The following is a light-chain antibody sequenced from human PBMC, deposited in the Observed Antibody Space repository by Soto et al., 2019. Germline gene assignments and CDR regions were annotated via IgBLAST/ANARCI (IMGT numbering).Light chain of an antibody. CDR1: QSVSSF. V-gene: IGKV3-11*01. Sequence: DIVLTQSPATLSLSPGERATLTCRASQSVSSFLAWYQQKPGQAPRLRIYGASIRANGIPARFSGSGSGTDFTLTISSLEPEDFAVYYCQQRSNWPPWTFGQGTKVEIK. J-gene: IGKJ1*01. CDR3: QQRSNWPPWT. CDR2: GAS.